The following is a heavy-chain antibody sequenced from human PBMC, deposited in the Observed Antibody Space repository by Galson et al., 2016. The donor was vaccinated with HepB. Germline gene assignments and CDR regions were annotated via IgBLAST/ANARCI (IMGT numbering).Heavy chain of an antibody. CDR2: ISYDGTNT. CDR1: GFTFNNFP. D-gene: IGHD6-6*01. CDR3: ARDQFPQLPPAYLDF. V-gene: IGHV3-30-3*01. Sequence: SLRLSCAASGFTFNNFPMHWVRQAPGKGLEWVALISYDGTNTFYADSVKGRFTVSRDNSRNTLYLDMNTLRPDDSATSFCARDQFPQLPPAYLDFWGPGTLVTVSS. J-gene: IGHJ4*02.